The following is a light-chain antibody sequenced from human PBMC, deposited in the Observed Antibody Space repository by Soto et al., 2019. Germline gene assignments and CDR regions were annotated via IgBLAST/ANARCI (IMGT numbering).Light chain of an antibody. V-gene: IGKV3-15*01. CDR1: QSVSSN. CDR3: QQYNNWPQT. CDR2: GAS. J-gene: IGKJ1*01. Sequence: EIVMTQSPATLSVSPGERATLSCRASQSVSSNLAWYQQKPGQAPRLLIYGASTRATGIPARFSGSGSGTEFTLTIRSMQSEDFAVYYCQQYNNWPQTFGQGTKVDI.